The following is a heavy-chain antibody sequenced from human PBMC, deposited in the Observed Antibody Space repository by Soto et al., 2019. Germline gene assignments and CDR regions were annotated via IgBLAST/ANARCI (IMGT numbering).Heavy chain of an antibody. D-gene: IGHD3-3*01. CDR2: IIPIFGTA. Sequence: QVQLVQSGAEVKKPGSSVKVSCKASGGTFSSYAISWVRQAPGQGLEWMGGIIPIFGTANYAQKFQGRVTITADESTSTAYMELSSLRSEETAVYYCARDRTNFWSGYLNYYYGMDVWGQGTTVTVSS. V-gene: IGHV1-69*01. CDR1: GGTFSSYA. J-gene: IGHJ6*02. CDR3: ARDRTNFWSGYLNYYYGMDV.